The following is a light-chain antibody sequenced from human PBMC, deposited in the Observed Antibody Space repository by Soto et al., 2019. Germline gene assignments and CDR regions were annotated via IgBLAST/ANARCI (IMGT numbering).Light chain of an antibody. CDR2: DVS. Sequence: QPVLTQPASVSGSPGQSITISCTGPSGDFAGSDLVSWYQHHPGKAPKVMIYDVSNRPSGVSHRFSGSKSGNTASLTISGLQAEDEADYYCSSYMSSTTSYVFGTGTKLTVL. CDR1: SGDFAGSDL. CDR3: SSYMSSTTSYV. V-gene: IGLV2-14*03. J-gene: IGLJ1*01.